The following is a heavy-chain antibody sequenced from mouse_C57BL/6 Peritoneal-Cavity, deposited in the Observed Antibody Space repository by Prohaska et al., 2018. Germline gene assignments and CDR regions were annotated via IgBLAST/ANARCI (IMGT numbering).Heavy chain of an antibody. J-gene: IGHJ4*01. CDR2: ISDGGSYT. Sequence: NLVESGGGLVKPGGSLKLSCAASGFTFSSYAMSWVRQTPEKRLEWVATISDGGSYTYYPDNVKVRFTISRDNAKKNLYLQMSHLKSEDTAMYDGARGWDGDYWGQGTSVTVSS. CDR3: ARGWDGDY. V-gene: IGHV5-4*03. CDR1: GFTFSSYA. D-gene: IGHD2-3*01.